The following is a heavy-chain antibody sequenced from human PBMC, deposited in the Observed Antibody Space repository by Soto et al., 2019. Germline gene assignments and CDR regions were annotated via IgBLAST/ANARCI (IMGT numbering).Heavy chain of an antibody. CDR1: GFTFSSYW. V-gene: IGHV3-7*03. D-gene: IGHD3-3*01. J-gene: IGHJ3*02. CDR3: ARDHDDFWSGYSARAFDI. CDR2: IKQDGSEK. Sequence: EVQLVESGGGLVKPGGSLRLSCAASGFTFSSYWMSWVRQAPGKGLEWVANIKQDGSEKYYVDSVKGRFTISRDNAKNTLYLQMNCLRAEDTAVYYCARDHDDFWSGYSARAFDIWGQGTMVTVSS.